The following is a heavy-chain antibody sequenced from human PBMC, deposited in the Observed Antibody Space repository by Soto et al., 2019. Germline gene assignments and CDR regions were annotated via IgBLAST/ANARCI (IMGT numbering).Heavy chain of an antibody. CDR2: IKQDGSEK. CDR1: GFTFSSYW. V-gene: IGHV3-7*01. D-gene: IGHD6-13*01. J-gene: IGHJ6*02. CDR3: ARIASTGRGWDG. Sequence: EVQLVESGGGLVQPGGSLRLSCADSGFTFSSYWMSWVRQAPVKGLEWVGNIKQDGSEKNYVDSVKGRFTISRDNAKNSLYLKMNSLRAEATAVYYCARIASTGRGWDGWGQGTTVVVSS.